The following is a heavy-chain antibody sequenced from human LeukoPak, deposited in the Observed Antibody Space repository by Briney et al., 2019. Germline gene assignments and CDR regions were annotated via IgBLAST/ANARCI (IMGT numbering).Heavy chain of an antibody. D-gene: IGHD5-18*01. CDR3: ARVPEGVRGYSYGYGFDY. CDR2: ISSSGSTI. J-gene: IGHJ4*02. V-gene: IGHV3-48*03. Sequence: GGSLRLSCAASGFTFSSYEMNWVRQAPGKGLEWVSYISSSGSTIYYADSVKGRFTISRDNAKNSLYLQMNSLRAEDTAVYYCARVPEGVRGYSYGYGFDYWGQGTLVTVS. CDR1: GFTFSSYE.